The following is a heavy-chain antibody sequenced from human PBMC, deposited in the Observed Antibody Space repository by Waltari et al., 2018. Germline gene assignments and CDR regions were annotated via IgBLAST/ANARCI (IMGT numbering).Heavy chain of an antibody. Sequence: QVQLVQSGTEVKKPGASVRVSCKTSGSIFTTYSIRRVRQAPGQGLEWMGWISAKNGKTSYAQNLQGRVTMTTDTSTNTAYMELRSLTSDDTAVYYCATRRSAVRFDPWGQGTLVIVSS. CDR2: ISAKNGKT. V-gene: IGHV1-18*01. CDR3: ATRRSAVRFDP. J-gene: IGHJ5*02. CDR1: GSIFTTYS. D-gene: IGHD4-17*01.